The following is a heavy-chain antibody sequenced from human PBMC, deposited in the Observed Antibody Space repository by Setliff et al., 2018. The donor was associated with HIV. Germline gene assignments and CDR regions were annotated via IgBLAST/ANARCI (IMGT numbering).Heavy chain of an antibody. CDR3: ARVNTLLAFFTH. CDR2: IFHSGTT. J-gene: IGHJ4*02. V-gene: IGHV4-38-2*01. D-gene: IGHD5-12*01. Sequence: ETLSLTCAVSGYSISSDYYWGWIRQSPGKGLEWLGNIFHSGTTYYNPSLMSRVSISVDTSKDQFSLRLTSVTAADTAFYFCARVNTLLAFFTHWGPGILVTVST. CDR1: GYSISSDYY.